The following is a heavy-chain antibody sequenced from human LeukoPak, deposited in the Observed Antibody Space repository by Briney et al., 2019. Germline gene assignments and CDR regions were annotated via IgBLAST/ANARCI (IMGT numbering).Heavy chain of an antibody. Sequence: PGRSLRLSCAASGFTFSSTGMHWVRQAPGKGLQWVGLIWYVGSNSVYADPVKGRFTISRDNSKNTVHLQMNNLRAEDTAVYYCAKDYGTTATAVQLRAPYFDYWGQGALVTVAS. CDR3: AKDYGTTATAVQLRAPYFDY. J-gene: IGHJ4*02. CDR1: GFTFSSTG. CDR2: IWYVGSNS. D-gene: IGHD4-11*01. V-gene: IGHV3-33*06.